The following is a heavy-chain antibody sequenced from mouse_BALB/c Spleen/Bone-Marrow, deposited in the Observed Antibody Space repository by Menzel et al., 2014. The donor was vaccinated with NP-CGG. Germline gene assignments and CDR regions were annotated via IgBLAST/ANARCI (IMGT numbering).Heavy chain of an antibody. D-gene: IGHD2-1*01. V-gene: IGHV1-9*01. CDR2: ILPGSGTS. CDR1: GYTFSSYW. Sequence: VQLQQSGAELMKPGASVKISCKATGYTFSSYWIEWVKLRPGHGLEWIGEILPGSGTSNYNMKFKGKATFTADTSSNTAYMQLSSLTCEDSAVYDCARAIYYGHYDSFAYWGQGTLVTVSA. J-gene: IGHJ3*01. CDR3: ARAIYYGHYDSFAY.